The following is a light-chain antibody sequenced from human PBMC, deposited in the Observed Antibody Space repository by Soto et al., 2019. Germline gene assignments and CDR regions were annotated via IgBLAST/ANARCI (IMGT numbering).Light chain of an antibody. CDR2: GGS. Sequence: EIVLTQSPATLSVSPGDRVTLSCRASESLFCFLAWYQQKPGQSPRLLIYGGSTRATGIPARFSGSGSATDFTLNISSLQSEDFAVYFCQSYNDWPFASGLGTKLAI. V-gene: IGKV3-15*01. CDR1: ESLFCF. CDR3: QSYNDWPFA. J-gene: IGKJ2*01.